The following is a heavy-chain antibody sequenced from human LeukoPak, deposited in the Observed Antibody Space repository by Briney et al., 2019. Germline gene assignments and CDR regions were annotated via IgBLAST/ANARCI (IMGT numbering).Heavy chain of an antibody. CDR2: IWYDGSNK. V-gene: IGHV3-33*08. J-gene: IGHJ5*02. Sequence: GGSLRLSCAASGFTFSIYWMTWVRQAPGKGLEWVALIWYDGSNKEYAESVKGRFTISRDNSKNTLYLQMNSLRDEDTAVYYCARDQGTSTTAPKRKGRFDPWGQGTLVTVSS. D-gene: IGHD1-1*01. CDR1: GFTFSIYW. CDR3: ARDQGTSTTAPKRKGRFDP.